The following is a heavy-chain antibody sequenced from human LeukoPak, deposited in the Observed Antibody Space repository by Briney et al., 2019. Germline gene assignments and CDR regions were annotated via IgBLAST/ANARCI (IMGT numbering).Heavy chain of an antibody. J-gene: IGHJ3*02. CDR2: IYPGDSDT. CDR3: ARLRIVMIEPDAFDI. D-gene: IGHD3-22*01. Sequence: GESLKISCKGSGYRFPTYWIGWVRQMPGKGLEWMGIIYPGDSDTKYSPSFQGQVTISADKSISTAYLQWASLKASDSAIYYCARLRIVMIEPDAFDIWGQGTMVTVSS. CDR1: GYRFPTYW. V-gene: IGHV5-51*01.